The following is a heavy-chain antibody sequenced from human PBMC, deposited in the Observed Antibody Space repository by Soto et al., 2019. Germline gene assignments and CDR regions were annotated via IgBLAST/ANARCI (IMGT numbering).Heavy chain of an antibody. CDR3: VRGASSGYYRIDY. Sequence: PGGSLRLSCAASGFTFSSYWMHLVRQVPGKGLVWVSRISPDGKNTNYADSVKGRFTISRDNAKNTVFLQMNSLRVEDMAVYYCVRGASSGYYRIDYWGQGALVTVSS. V-gene: IGHV3-74*01. CDR2: ISPDGKNT. CDR1: GFTFSSYW. D-gene: IGHD3-22*01. J-gene: IGHJ4*02.